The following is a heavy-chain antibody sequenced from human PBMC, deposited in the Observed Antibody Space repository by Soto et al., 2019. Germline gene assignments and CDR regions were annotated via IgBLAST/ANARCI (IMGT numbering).Heavy chain of an antibody. V-gene: IGHV1-18*01. D-gene: IGHD3-22*01. J-gene: IGHJ4*02. Sequence: QVQLVQSGAEVKKPGASVKVSCQASGYTFSYYRINWVRQAPGQGLEWMGWIDTSNGNTDYAQTFQDRVTMTADTSTSTTFMEVRSLRSDDTAVYYCARGWGHTSGDPEYWGQGTLVAVSS. CDR1: GYTFSYYR. CDR2: IDTSNGNT. CDR3: ARGWGHTSGDPEY.